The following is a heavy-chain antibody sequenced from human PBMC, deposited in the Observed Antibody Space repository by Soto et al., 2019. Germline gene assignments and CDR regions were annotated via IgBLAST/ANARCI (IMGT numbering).Heavy chain of an antibody. CDR3: AKDLAYSGSYSIDY. V-gene: IGHV3-23*01. D-gene: IGHD1-26*01. CDR2: ISGSGGST. Sequence: GGSLRLSCAASGFTFSSYAMSWVRQAPGKGLEWVSAISGSGGSTYYADSVKGRFTISRDNSKNTLYLQMNSLRAEDTAVYYCAKDLAYSGSYSIDYWGQGTLVTVSS. J-gene: IGHJ4*02. CDR1: GFTFSSYA.